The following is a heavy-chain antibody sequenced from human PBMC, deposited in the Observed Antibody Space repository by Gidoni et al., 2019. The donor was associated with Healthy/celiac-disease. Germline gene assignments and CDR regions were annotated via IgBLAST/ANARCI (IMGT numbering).Heavy chain of an antibody. CDR2: ISGSGGST. J-gene: IGHJ4*02. CDR3: AKVVSIAVAGTETYYFDY. CDR1: GFTFSSSA. D-gene: IGHD6-19*01. Sequence: VQLVESGGGLVQPGWSLRLSCAASGFTFSSSAMSWVRQAPGKGLEWVSAISGSGGSTYYADSVKGRFTISRDNSKNTLYLQMNSLRAEDTAVYYCAKVVSIAVAGTETYYFDYWGQGTLVTVSS. V-gene: IGHV3-23*04.